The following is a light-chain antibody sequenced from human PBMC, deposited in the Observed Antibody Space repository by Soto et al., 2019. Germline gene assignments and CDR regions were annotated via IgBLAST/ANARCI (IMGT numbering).Light chain of an antibody. Sequence: EVIMTQSPATLSVSPGERATLSCGASQSVGSNLAWYRQKPGQAPRLLIYGASTRATGIPVRFSGRGSGTEFTLTISSLQSEDFAVYYCQQYDSWPPYTFGQGTKLEIK. CDR2: GAS. V-gene: IGKV3-15*01. CDR3: QQYDSWPPYT. CDR1: QSVGSN. J-gene: IGKJ2*01.